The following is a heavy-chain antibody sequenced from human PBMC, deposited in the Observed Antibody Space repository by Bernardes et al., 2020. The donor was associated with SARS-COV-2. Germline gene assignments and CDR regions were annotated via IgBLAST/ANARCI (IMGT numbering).Heavy chain of an antibody. CDR2: IYYSGST. CDR1: GGSVSSGSYY. Sequence: SETLSLTCTVSGGSVSSGSYYWSWIRQPPGKGLEWIGYIYYSGSTNYNPSLKSRVTISVDTSKNQFSLKLSSVTAADTAVYYCARETIPSPGWTGFYGMDVWGQGTTVTVSS. CDR3: ARETIPSPGWTGFYGMDV. D-gene: IGHD3-9*01. J-gene: IGHJ6*02. V-gene: IGHV4-61*01.